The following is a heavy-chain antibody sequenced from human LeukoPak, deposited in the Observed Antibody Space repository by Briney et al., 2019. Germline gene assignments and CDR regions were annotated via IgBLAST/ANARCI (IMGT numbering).Heavy chain of an antibody. J-gene: IGHJ4*02. Sequence: SQTLSLTCTVSGGSISSGSYYWSWIRQPAGKGLEWIGRIYTSGSTNYNPSLKSRVTISVDTSKNQFSLKLSSVTAADTAVYYCAREGLGELTLDCWGQGTLVTVSS. CDR3: AREGLGELTLDC. V-gene: IGHV4-61*02. CDR2: IYTSGST. CDR1: GGSISSGSYY. D-gene: IGHD3-16*01.